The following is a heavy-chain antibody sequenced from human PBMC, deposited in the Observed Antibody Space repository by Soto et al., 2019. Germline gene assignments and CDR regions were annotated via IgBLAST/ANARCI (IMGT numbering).Heavy chain of an antibody. V-gene: IGHV3-33*01. CDR3: ARDGSRIAAHHYFDY. CDR1: GFTFSSYG. Sequence: GGSLRLSCAASGFTFSSYGMHWVRQAPGKGLEWVAVIWYDGSNKYYADSVKGRFTISRDNSKNTLYLQMNSLRAEDTAVYYCARDGSRIAAHHYFDYWGQGTLVTVSS. D-gene: IGHD6-6*01. J-gene: IGHJ4*02. CDR2: IWYDGSNK.